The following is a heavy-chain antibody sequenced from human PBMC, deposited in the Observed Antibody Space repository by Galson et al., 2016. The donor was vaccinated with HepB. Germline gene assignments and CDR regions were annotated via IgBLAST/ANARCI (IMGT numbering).Heavy chain of an antibody. D-gene: IGHD3-10*01. CDR3: ARGGLVRGAHGGSFDS. Sequence: CAISGDSVSSTSAGWSWVRQSPSRGLEWLGRTFYRSKWYYDYAISVRSRITINPDTSKNQFSLQLISVTPEDTAVYYCARGGLVRGAHGGSFDSWGQGTTVTVSS. CDR2: TFYRSKWYY. V-gene: IGHV6-1*01. J-gene: IGHJ4*03. CDR1: GDSVSSTSAG.